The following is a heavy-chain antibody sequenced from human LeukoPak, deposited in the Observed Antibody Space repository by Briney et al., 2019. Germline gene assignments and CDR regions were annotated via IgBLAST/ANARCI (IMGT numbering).Heavy chain of an antibody. D-gene: IGHD3-10*01. V-gene: IGHV3-21*01. J-gene: IGHJ4*02. Sequence: GGSLRLSCAASGFTFSSYSMNWVRQAPGKGLEWVSSISSSSSYIYYADSVKGRFTISRDNAKNSLYLQMNSLRAEDTAVYYCARNPGRRITMVRGVINPFDYWGQGTLVTVSS. CDR2: ISSSSSYI. CDR1: GFTFSSYS. CDR3: ARNPGRRITMVRGVINPFDY.